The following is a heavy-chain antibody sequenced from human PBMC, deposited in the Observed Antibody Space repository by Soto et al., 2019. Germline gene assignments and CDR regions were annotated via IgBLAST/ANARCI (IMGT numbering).Heavy chain of an antibody. CDR3: AKGSWVHHGSEGGNWLDP. J-gene: IGHJ5*02. CDR1: GVTFTNFV. D-gene: IGHD3-10*01. CDR2: ISHSGSST. Sequence: EVQLLESGGGLVQPGGSLRLSCAASGVTFTNFVMNWVRQAPGKGLEWVAGISHSGSSTYYADSVKGRFTVSRDNSMDTLYLQLNSLRADDTAVYYCAKGSWVHHGSEGGNWLDPWGQGTLVTVSS. V-gene: IGHV3-23*01.